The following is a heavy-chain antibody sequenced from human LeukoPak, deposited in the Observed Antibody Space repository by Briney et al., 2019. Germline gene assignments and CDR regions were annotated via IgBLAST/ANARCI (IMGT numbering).Heavy chain of an antibody. CDR1: GFMFSSYA. CDR3: AKDLRGSGSYYNLFDC. D-gene: IGHD3-10*01. V-gene: IGHV3-23*01. J-gene: IGHJ4*02. Sequence: GGSLRLSCAASGFMFSSYAMSWVRQAPGKGLEWLSSIAGSGGSTNYADSVKGRFTISRDNSKNTLYLQMNSLSPEDTAVYYCAKDLRGSGSYYNLFDCWGQGTLVTVSS. CDR2: IAGSGGST.